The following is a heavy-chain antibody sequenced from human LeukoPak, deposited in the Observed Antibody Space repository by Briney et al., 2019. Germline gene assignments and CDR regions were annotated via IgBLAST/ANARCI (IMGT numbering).Heavy chain of an antibody. J-gene: IGHJ4*02. CDR1: GYSFTSYW. V-gene: IGHV5-51*01. Sequence: GESLKISCKGSGYSFTSYWIGWVRQMPGKGLEWMGIIYPGDSDTRYSPSFQGQVTTSADKSISTAYLQWSSLKASDTAMYYCARQCCMVGGTIDYWGQGTLVTVSS. CDR2: IYPGDSDT. CDR3: ARQCCMVGGTIDY. D-gene: IGHD1-26*01.